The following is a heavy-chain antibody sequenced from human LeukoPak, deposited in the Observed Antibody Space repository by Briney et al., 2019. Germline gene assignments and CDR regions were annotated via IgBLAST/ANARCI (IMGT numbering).Heavy chain of an antibody. CDR3: GRVRISAARGYMDV. V-gene: IGHV3-64*01. J-gene: IGHJ6*04. Sequence: GSLRLSFAGSGFPFSSYAIHWVRQAPGKGLEYVSTISSKGDNIFYANSVKGRFTISRDNSKNTVYLQMGSLRAEDMAVYYCGRVRISAARGYMDVWGKGTTVTVSS. CDR2: ISSKGDNI. CDR1: GFPFSSYA. D-gene: IGHD6-13*01.